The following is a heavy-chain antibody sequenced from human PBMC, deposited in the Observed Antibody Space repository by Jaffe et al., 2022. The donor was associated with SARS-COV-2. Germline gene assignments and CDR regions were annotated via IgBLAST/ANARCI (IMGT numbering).Heavy chain of an antibody. D-gene: IGHD3-10*01. Sequence: QVQLVQSGAEVKKPGASVKVSCKASGYTFTSYAMHWVRQAPGQRLEWMGWINAGNGNTKYSQKFQGRVTITRDTSASTAYMELSSLRSEDTAVYYCARDITMVRGVFDYWGQGTLVTVSS. CDR2: INAGNGNT. V-gene: IGHV1-3*01. J-gene: IGHJ4*02. CDR1: GYTFTSYA. CDR3: ARDITMVRGVFDY.